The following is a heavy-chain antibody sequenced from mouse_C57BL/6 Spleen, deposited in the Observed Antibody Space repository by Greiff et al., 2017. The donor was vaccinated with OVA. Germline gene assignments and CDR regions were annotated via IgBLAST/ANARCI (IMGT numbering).Heavy chain of an antibody. CDR2: IDPSDSYT. J-gene: IGHJ3*01. V-gene: IGHV1-69*01. CDR3: ARGDGYWGFAY. CDR1: GYTFTSYW. D-gene: IGHD2-3*01. Sequence: VQLQQPGAELVMPGASVKLSCKASGYTFTSYWMHWVKQRPGQGLEWIGEIDPSDSYTNYNQKFKGKSTLTVDKSSSTAYMQLSSLTSEDSAVDYCARGDGYWGFAYWGQGTLVTVSA.